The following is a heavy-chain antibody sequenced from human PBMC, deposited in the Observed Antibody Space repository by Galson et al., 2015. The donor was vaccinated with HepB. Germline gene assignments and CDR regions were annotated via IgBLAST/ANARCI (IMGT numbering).Heavy chain of an antibody. J-gene: IGHJ4*02. CDR2: IKSKTDGGAT. V-gene: IGHV3-15*01. Sequence: SLRLSCAASGFAFPNTWMIWVRQAPGKGLEWVGRIKSKTDGGATDYAAPVNGRFTISRDDSRNTLYLQMNSLKTEDTAVYFCITAFPKVEMALTPDYYFDYWGQGTLVTVSS. CDR1: GFAFPNTW. D-gene: IGHD5-24*01. CDR3: ITAFPKVEMALTPDYYFDY.